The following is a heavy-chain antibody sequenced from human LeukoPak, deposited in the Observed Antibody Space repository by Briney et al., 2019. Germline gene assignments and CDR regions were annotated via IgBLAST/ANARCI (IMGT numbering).Heavy chain of an antibody. Sequence: SETLSLTCTVSGGSISSNYWSWIRQSPGKGLEWIGYIYYSGSTNYNPSLKSRVTISVDTSKNQFSLKLSSVTAADTAVYYCAREIRYSSSWYIWFDPWGQGTLVTVSS. CDR3: AREIRYSSSWYIWFDP. V-gene: IGHV4-59*01. CDR2: IYYSGST. J-gene: IGHJ5*02. D-gene: IGHD6-13*01. CDR1: GGSISSNY.